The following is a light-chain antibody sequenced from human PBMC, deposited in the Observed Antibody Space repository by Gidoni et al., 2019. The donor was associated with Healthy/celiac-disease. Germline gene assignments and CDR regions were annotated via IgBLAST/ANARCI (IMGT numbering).Light chain of an antibody. CDR1: QGISNY. CDR2: DAS. V-gene: IGKV1-33*01. J-gene: IGKJ3*01. CDR3: QQYDNPPST. Sequence: QSPSSLSASVGDRVTITCQASQGISNYLNWYQQKPGKAPKLLIYDASNLERGVPSRFSGSGSGTDFTFTISSLQPEDIATYYCQQYDNPPSTFGPGTKVDIK.